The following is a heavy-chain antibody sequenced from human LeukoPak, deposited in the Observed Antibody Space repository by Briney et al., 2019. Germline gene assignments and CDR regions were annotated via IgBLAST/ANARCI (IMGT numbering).Heavy chain of an antibody. D-gene: IGHD6-13*01. J-gene: IGHJ4*02. CDR1: GFTITTYA. Sequence: PGGSLRLSCAASGFTITTYAMGWVRQAPGKGLEWVSVISDRGDSTHYADSVKGRFTISRDSSKNTLYLQINSLRGEDTAVYYCARGWGSSSWYPRTPYFDYWGQGTLVTVSS. CDR2: ISDRGDST. V-gene: IGHV3-23*01. CDR3: ARGWGSSSWYPRTPYFDY.